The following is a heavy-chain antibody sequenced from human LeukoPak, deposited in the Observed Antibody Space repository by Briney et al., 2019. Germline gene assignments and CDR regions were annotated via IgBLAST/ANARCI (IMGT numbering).Heavy chain of an antibody. V-gene: IGHV3-23*01. CDR1: GFTLSSYA. D-gene: IGHD2-2*01. J-gene: IGHJ6*03. CDR2: ISGSGGST. CDR3: VKGTSWINPYFYMDV. Sequence: GGSLRLSCAASGFTLSSYAMSWVRQAPGKGLEWVSAISGSGGSTYYADSVKGRFTISRDNSKSTLYLQMNSLRVEDTAVYYCVKGTSWINPYFYMDVWGKGTTVIVSS.